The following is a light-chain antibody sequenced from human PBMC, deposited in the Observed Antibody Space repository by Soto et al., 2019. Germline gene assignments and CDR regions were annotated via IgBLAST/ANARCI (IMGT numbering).Light chain of an antibody. Sequence: AIRMTQSPSSFSASTGDRVTITCRASQGISSYLAWYQQKPGKAPKLLIYAASTLQSGVPSRFSGSGSGTDFTLTIMCLQSEDFATYYCQQYYSYPALTFGGGTKVEIK. CDR3: QQYYSYPALT. CDR1: QGISSY. CDR2: AAS. V-gene: IGKV1-8*01. J-gene: IGKJ4*01.